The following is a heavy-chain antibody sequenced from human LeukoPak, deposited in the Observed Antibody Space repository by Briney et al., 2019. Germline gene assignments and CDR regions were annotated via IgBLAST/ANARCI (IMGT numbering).Heavy chain of an antibody. Sequence: GASVKVSCKASGYTFTSYDINWVRQATGQGLEWMGWMNPNSGNTGYAQKFQGRVTMTRNTSISTAYMELSSLRSEDTAVYYCARGPGEVQSGYSSSWYESWGQGTLVTVSS. CDR2: MNPNSGNT. D-gene: IGHD6-13*01. V-gene: IGHV1-8*01. CDR3: ARGPGEVQSGYSSSWYES. J-gene: IGHJ4*02. CDR1: GYTFTSYD.